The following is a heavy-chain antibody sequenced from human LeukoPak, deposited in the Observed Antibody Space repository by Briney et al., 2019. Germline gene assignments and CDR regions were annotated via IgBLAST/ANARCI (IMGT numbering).Heavy chain of an antibody. CDR3: ARAPYDILTGYSGYFDY. V-gene: IGHV3-30*02. CDR2: IRYDGSNK. J-gene: IGHJ4*02. Sequence: GGSLRLSCAASGFTFSSYGMHWVRQAPGKGLEWVAFIRYDGSNKYYADSVKGRFTISRDNSKNTLYLQMNSLRADDTAVYYCARAPYDILTGYSGYFDYWGQGTLVTVSS. CDR1: GFTFSSYG. D-gene: IGHD3-9*01.